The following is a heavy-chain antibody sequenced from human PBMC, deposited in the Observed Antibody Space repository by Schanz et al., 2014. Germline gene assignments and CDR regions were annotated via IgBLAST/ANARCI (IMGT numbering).Heavy chain of an antibody. CDR1: GFTFSRHA. J-gene: IGHJ4*02. CDR2: ITYDGSNK. D-gene: IGHD1-26*01. V-gene: IGHV3-30*09. Sequence: QVELVESGGGVVQPGRSLRLSCAASGFTFSRHAMHWVRQAAGKGLEWVAAITYDGSNKYYAESVKGRFAISRDNSKDTLYLQMNSLRTEDTAVYYCAGDWASGRYYSDYWGQGPLVTVSS. CDR3: AGDWASGRYYSDY.